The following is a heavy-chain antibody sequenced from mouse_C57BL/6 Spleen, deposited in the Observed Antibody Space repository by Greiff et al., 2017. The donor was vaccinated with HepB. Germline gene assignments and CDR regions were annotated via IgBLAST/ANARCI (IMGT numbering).Heavy chain of an antibody. CDR1: GYTFTSYW. V-gene: IGHV1-7*01. CDR2: INPSSGYT. CDR3: ARGDDGYFYAMDY. D-gene: IGHD2-3*01. Sequence: QVQLQQSGAELAKPGASVKLSCKASGYTFTSYWMHWVKQRPGQGLEWIGYINPSSGYTKYNQKFKDKATLTADKSSSTDYMQLSSLTYEDAAVYYCARGDDGYFYAMDYWGQGTSVTVSS. J-gene: IGHJ4*01.